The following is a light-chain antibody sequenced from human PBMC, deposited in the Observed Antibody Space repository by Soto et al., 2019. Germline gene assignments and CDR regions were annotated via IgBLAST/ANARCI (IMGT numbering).Light chain of an antibody. CDR1: SSDVGKYNY. Sequence: QSALTQPASVSGSPGQSITISCTGTSSDVGKYNYVSWYQHHPGKAPKLIMYEVSNRPSGVSNRFTGSTSGNTASLTIYGLQAEDEADYYCHSYTGSSPIYVFGTGTKLTVL. J-gene: IGLJ1*01. CDR2: EVS. CDR3: HSYTGSSPIYV. V-gene: IGLV2-14*01.